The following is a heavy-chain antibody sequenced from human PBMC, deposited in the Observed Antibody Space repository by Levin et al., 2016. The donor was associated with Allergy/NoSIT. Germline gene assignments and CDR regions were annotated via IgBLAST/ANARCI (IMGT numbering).Heavy chain of an antibody. CDR2: ISSSSSYI. CDR1: GFTFSSYS. V-gene: IGHV3-21*01. D-gene: IGHD3-22*01. Sequence: GESLKISCAASGFTFSSYSMNWVRQAPGKGLEWVSSISSSSSYIYYADSVKGRFTISRDNAKNSLYLQMNSLRAEDTAVYYCARDSDDSSGYHTSPGYWGQGTLVTVSS. CDR3: ARDSDDSSGYHTSPGY. J-gene: IGHJ4*02.